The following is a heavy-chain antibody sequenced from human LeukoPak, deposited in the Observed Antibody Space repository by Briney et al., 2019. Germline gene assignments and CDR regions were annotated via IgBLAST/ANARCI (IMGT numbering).Heavy chain of an antibody. V-gene: IGHV4-59*02. J-gene: IGHJ6*02. CDR1: GGSVSYYY. CDR3: AREEPQTRVPEWMDV. D-gene: IGHD4/OR15-4a*01. CDR2: IYYSGTT. Sequence: SETLSLTCTVSGGSVSYYYWSWIRQSPGKGLEGIGYIYYSGTTNYNPSLKSRVTISVDTSKHQFSLQLRSVTAADSAVYYCAREEPQTRVPEWMDVWGQGTTVTVSS.